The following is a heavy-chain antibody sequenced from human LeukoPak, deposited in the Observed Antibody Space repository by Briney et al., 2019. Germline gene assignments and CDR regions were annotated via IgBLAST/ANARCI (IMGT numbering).Heavy chain of an antibody. D-gene: IGHD5-18*01. CDR1: GASISAYH. CDR2: IYSSGRT. J-gene: IGHJ4*02. CDR3: ARDYSYPDY. V-gene: IGHV4-4*07. Sequence: PSETLSLTCSVSGASISAYHWCWIRQPAGKGLEWIGRIYSSGRTNYIPSLKSRLTMSVDTSKNQFSLKLNSVTAADTAVYYCARDYSYPDYWGQGTLVTVSS.